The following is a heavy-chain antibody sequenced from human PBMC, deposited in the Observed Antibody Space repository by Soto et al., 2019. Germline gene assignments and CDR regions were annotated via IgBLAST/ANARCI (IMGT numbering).Heavy chain of an antibody. J-gene: IGHJ4*02. D-gene: IGHD2-15*01. V-gene: IGHV1-8*01. CDR1: GYTFTSYD. CDR2: MNPNSGNT. Sequence: ASVKVSCKASGYTFTSYDINWVRQATGQGLEWMGWMNPNSGNTNYAQKFQGWVTMTRDTSISTAYMELSRLRSDDTAVYYCAREGYCSGGSCLLFDYWGQGTLVTVSS. CDR3: AREGYCSGGSCLLFDY.